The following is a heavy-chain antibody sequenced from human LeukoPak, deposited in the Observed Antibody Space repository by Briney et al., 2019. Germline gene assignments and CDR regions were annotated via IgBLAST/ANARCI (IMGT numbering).Heavy chain of an antibody. CDR3: ARAPTISGTGYFDY. V-gene: IGHV4-34*01. CDR2: INHRGGT. Sequence: SETLSLTCAVYGGSFSSYYWSWIRQSPGKGLEWIAEINHRGGTNYNPSVKSRVTISVDTSKNQFSLKVTSLTAADTAVYYCARAPTISGTGYFDYWGQGTLVTVSS. J-gene: IGHJ4*03. CDR1: GGSFSSYY. D-gene: IGHD1-7*01.